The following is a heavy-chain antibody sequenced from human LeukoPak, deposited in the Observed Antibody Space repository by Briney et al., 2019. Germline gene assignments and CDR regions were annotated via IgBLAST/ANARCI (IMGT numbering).Heavy chain of an antibody. V-gene: IGHV3-23*01. CDR3: AKAFLLNPDTMVRGDTFDY. CDR2: ISGSGVGT. Sequence: GGSLRLSCAASGITFSNYALSWVRQAPGKGLEWVSAISGSGVGTYYADSVKGRFTISRDNSRNTLYLQMNSLRAEDTAVYYCAKAFLLNPDTMVRGDTFDYWGQGTLVTVSS. J-gene: IGHJ4*02. CDR1: GITFSNYA. D-gene: IGHD3-10*01.